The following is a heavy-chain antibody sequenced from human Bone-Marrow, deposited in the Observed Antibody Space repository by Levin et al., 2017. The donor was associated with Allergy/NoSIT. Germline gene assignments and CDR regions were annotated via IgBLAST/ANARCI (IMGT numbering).Heavy chain of an antibody. Sequence: SETLSLTCAVSGYSISSGYYWGWIRQPPGKGLEWIGSIYHSGSTYYNPSLKSRVTISVDTSKNQFSLKLSSVTAADTAVYYCARVFQNYGSGTGPNWFDPWGQGTLVTVSS. CDR3: ARVFQNYGSGTGPNWFDP. D-gene: IGHD3-10*01. CDR2: IYHSGST. J-gene: IGHJ5*02. CDR1: GYSISSGYY. V-gene: IGHV4-38-2*01.